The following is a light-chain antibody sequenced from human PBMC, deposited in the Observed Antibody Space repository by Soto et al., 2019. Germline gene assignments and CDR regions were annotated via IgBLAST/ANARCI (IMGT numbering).Light chain of an antibody. V-gene: IGKV3-20*01. J-gene: IGKJ1*01. CDR1: QSVSSSY. CDR3: HQYGSSPGT. CDR2: GAS. Sequence: EIVLTQSPGTLSLSPGERATLSCRASQSVSSSYLAWYQQKPGQAPRLLIYGASSRATVIPDRFSGRGSGTDFALTISRLEPEDFAVYDCHQYGSSPGTFGQGTKVEIK.